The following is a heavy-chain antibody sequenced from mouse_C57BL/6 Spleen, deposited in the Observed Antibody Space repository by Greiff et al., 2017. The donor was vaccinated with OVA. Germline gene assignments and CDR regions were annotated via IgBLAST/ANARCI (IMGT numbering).Heavy chain of an antibody. J-gene: IGHJ4*01. CDR3: ARGDDYYAMDY. CDR2: ISSVSSTI. CDR1: GFTFSDYG. V-gene: IGHV5-17*01. Sequence: EVQGVESGGGLVKPGGSLKLSCAASGFTFSDYGMHWVRQAPEKGLEWVAYISSVSSTIYYAAPVKGRFTISRDNAKNTLFLQMTRLRSEDTAMYYCARGDDYYAMDYWGQGTSVTVSS.